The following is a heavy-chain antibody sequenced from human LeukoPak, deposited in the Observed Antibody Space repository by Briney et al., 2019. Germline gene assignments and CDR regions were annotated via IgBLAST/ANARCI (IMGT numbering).Heavy chain of an antibody. CDR1: GVNFSIYP. CDR2: ISNTGDTT. Sequence: GGSLRLSCAGSGVNFSIYPKVWVRPAPGKGLGWVSAISNTGDTTYYADSVKGRLTISRDNSKNTLYLQMNSLRAGDRAIYYCAKDRGYWGQGTLVTVSS. J-gene: IGHJ4*02. V-gene: IGHV3-23*01. CDR3: AKDRGY.